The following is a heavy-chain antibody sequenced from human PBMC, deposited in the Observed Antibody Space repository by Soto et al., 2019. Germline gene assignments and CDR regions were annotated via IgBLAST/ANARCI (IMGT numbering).Heavy chain of an antibody. V-gene: IGHV4-59*11. CDR1: GDPISDHY. D-gene: IGHD4-17*01. CDR3: ARGTTSSFPTAYFDF. J-gene: IGHJ2*01. CDR2: ISYTGST. Sequence: SETLSLTCTVSGDPISDHYWTWLRQPPGKGLEWIGSISYTGSTNYNPSLRGRVIISVDTSKRQISLELSSVTAADTAVFYCARGTTSSFPTAYFDFWGRGTQVTVSS.